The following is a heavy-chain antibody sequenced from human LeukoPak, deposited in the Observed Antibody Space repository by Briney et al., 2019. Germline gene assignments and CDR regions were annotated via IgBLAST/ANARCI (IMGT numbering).Heavy chain of an antibody. CDR2: IYHSGST. J-gene: IGHJ4*02. CDR3: ASGSSRVY. CDR1: GYSISSGYY. V-gene: IGHV4-38-2*02. D-gene: IGHD1-26*01. Sequence: SETLSLTCTVSGYSISSGYYWGWIRQPPGKGLEWIGSIYHSGSTYYNPSLKSRVTISVDTSKNQFSLKLSSVTAADTAVYYCASGSSRVYWGQGTLVTVSS.